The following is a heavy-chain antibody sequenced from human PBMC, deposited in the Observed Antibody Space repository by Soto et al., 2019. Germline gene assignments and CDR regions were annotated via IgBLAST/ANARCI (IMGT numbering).Heavy chain of an antibody. CDR3: ARSITMVRGVMGMDV. Sequence: SETLSLTCAVSGCSISSGGYSWSWIRQPPGKGLEWIGYIYHSGSTYYNPSLKSRVTISVDRSKNQFSLKLSSVTAADTAVYYCARSITMVRGVMGMDVWGQGTTVTVSS. D-gene: IGHD3-10*01. J-gene: IGHJ6*02. CDR1: GCSISSGGYS. CDR2: IYHSGST. V-gene: IGHV4-30-2*01.